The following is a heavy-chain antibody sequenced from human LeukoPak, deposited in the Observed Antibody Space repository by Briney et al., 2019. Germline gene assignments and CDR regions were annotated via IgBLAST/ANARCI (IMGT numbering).Heavy chain of an antibody. V-gene: IGHV1-46*03. Sequence: AASVKVSCKAFGYGFTSYYIHWVRQAPGQGLEWMGIINPSVGGTTYARKFQGRVTMTRDTSTGTVYMELSSLRSEDTAVYYCARHGSGRYYPAEGRVDYWGQGTLVTVSS. CDR1: GYGFTSYY. CDR2: INPSVGGT. CDR3: ARHGSGRYYPAEGRVDY. D-gene: IGHD3-10*01. J-gene: IGHJ4*02.